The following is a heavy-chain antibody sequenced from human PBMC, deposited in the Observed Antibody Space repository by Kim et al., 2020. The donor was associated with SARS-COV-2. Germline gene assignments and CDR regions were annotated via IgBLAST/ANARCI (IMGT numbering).Heavy chain of an antibody. CDR3: ARPSANHIIIQEAATRGFFHH. CDR1: GFTFSDVS. J-gene: IGHJ4*02. D-gene: IGHD2-15*01. Sequence: GGSLRLSCAASGFTFSDVSMGWVRQAPGKGLEWVAGISGGAHYTYYAESVRGRFTISRENFKNTLYLQMNSLRAEDTAVYYCARPSANHIIIQEAATRGFFHHWGQVTLVTVSS. CDR2: ISGGAHYT. V-gene: IGHV3-23*01.